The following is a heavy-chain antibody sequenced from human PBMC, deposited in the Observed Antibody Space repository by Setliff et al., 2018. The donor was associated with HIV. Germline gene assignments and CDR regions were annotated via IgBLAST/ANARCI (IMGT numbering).Heavy chain of an antibody. CDR1: GGIFNTYG. CDR3: ARGPLYGYDRGYFDY. V-gene: IGHV1-69*13. Sequence: AASVKVSCKASGGIFNTYGMNWVRQAPGQGLEWMGGIIPIARAPNYAQKFQDRVTITADESTTTVYMEVRSLKSEDTALYYCARGPLYGYDRGYFDYWGQGTLVTVS. D-gene: IGHD5-12*01. CDR2: IIPIARAP. J-gene: IGHJ4*02.